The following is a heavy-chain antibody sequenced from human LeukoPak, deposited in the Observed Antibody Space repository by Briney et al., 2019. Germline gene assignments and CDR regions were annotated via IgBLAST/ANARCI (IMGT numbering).Heavy chain of an antibody. CDR3: ARAIAAIVDY. J-gene: IGHJ4*02. D-gene: IGHD6-25*01. CDR2: IYYRGST. V-gene: IGHV4-39*07. CDR1: GGSISSSSYY. Sequence: PSETLSLTCTVSGGSISSSSYYWGWIRQPPGKGLEWIGSIYYRGSTYYNPSLKSRVTISVDTSKNQFSLKLSSVTAADTAVYYCARAIAAIVDYWGQGTLVTVSS.